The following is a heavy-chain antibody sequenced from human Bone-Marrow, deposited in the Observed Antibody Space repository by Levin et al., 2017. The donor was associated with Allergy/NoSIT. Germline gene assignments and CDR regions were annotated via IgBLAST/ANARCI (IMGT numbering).Heavy chain of an antibody. CDR3: ARDRGKRWFGEYLYGEDKYYYSYGMDV. Sequence: SQTLSLTCTVSGGAVSGSNYYWNWVRQPPGKGLEWIGYVYNSGSTNYNPSLKSRVTISVDTSKNQFSLTLSSVTAAYTAVYYCARDRGKRWFGEYLYGEDKYYYSYGMDVWGQGTTVTVSS. CDR1: GGAVSGSNYY. J-gene: IGHJ6*02. CDR2: VYNSGST. D-gene: IGHD3-10*01. V-gene: IGHV4-61*01.